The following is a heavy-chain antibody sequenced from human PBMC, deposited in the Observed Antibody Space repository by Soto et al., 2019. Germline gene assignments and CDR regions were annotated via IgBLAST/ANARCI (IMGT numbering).Heavy chain of an antibody. J-gene: IGHJ4*02. CDR3: ATASMTTVTPMGYFDY. Sequence: ASVKVSCKVSGYTLTELSMHWVRQAPGKGLEWMGGFDPEDGETIYAQKFQGRVTMTEDTSTDTAYMELSSLRSEDTAVYYCATASMTTVTPMGYFDYWGQGALVTVSS. CDR2: FDPEDGET. D-gene: IGHD4-17*01. CDR1: GYTLTELS. V-gene: IGHV1-24*01.